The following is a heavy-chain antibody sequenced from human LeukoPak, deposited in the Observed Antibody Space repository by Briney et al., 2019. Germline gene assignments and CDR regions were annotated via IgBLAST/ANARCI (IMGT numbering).Heavy chain of an antibody. D-gene: IGHD7-27*01. CDR2: INPSGGST. Sequence: GASVKVSCTASGYTFTIYYMHWVRQAPGQGLEWMGIINPSGGSTSYAQKFQGRVTMTRDTSTSTVYMELSSLRSEDTAVYYCAAHLTPRTNFDYWGQGTLVTVSS. CDR1: GYTFTIYY. CDR3: AAHLTPRTNFDY. J-gene: IGHJ4*02. V-gene: IGHV1-46*01.